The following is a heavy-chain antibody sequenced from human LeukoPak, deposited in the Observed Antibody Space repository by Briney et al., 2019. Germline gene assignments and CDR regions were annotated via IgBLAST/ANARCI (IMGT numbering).Heavy chain of an antibody. Sequence: SETLSLTCTVSGDSVSGISFYWSWIRQPPGKGLEWIGYIYYSGSTNYNPSLKSRVTILVDTSKNQFSLKVSSVTAADTAVYYCARGQYSGSCFDNWGQGSLVTVSS. V-gene: IGHV4-61*01. D-gene: IGHD1-26*01. CDR1: GDSVSGISFY. CDR2: IYYSGST. J-gene: IGHJ4*02. CDR3: ARGQYSGSCFDN.